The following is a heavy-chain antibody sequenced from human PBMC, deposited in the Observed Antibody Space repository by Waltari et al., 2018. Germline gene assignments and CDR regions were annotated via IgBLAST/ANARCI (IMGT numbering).Heavy chain of an antibody. J-gene: IGHJ6*02. CDR2: ISSDGSRK. CDR1: GFPSSPPG. CDR3: ASCTGGNCYYYGFDV. V-gene: IGHV3-30*03. D-gene: IGHD2-8*02. Sequence: QVQLVKSWRGVVQPGRSVRLSCAASGFPSSPPGITWVRPTPARGLEWVAVISSDGSRKSYADSVKGRFSISRDNSKNSVSLEMNSLRPEDTAVYYCASCTGGNCYYYGFDVWGQGTTVTVSS.